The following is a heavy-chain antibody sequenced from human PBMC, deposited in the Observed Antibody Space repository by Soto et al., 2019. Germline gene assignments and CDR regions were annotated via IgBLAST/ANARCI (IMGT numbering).Heavy chain of an antibody. CDR3: ARHTTSWSGYAYFDY. D-gene: IGHD3-3*01. Sequence: SETLSLTCTVSGGSISSYYWSWIRQPPGKGLEWIGYIYYSGSTNYNPPLKSRVTISVDTSKNQFSLKLSSVTAADTAVYYCARHTTSWSGYAYFDYWGQGTLVTVSS. V-gene: IGHV4-59*08. CDR2: IYYSGST. CDR1: GGSISSYY. J-gene: IGHJ4*02.